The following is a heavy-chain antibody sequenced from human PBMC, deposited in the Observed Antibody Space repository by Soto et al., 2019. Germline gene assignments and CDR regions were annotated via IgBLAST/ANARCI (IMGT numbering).Heavy chain of an antibody. D-gene: IGHD2-8*02. J-gene: IGHJ4*02. Sequence: QVQLVQSGAEVKRPESSMKVSCKPSGGTFNNYAINWVRQAPGHGLEWMGAIIPISGTTKYAQKFQGRVTITADKSTSTVYMDLSSLRSADTAVYYCARWGGLSCSGAVCFKKPFDYWGQGTLVTVSS. CDR1: GGTFNNYA. V-gene: IGHV1-69*06. CDR2: IIPISGTT. CDR3: ARWGGLSCSGAVCFKKPFDY.